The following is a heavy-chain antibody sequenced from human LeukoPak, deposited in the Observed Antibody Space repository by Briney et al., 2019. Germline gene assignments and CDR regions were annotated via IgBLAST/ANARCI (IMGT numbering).Heavy chain of an antibody. V-gene: IGHV4-34*01. CDR1: GGSFSGYY. Sequence: PSGTLSLTCAVYGGSFSGYYWSWIRQPPGKGLEWIGEINHSGSTNYNPSLRSRVTISVDTSKNQFSLKLSSVTAADTAVYYCARGVKVVVTYYFDYWGQGTLVTVSS. J-gene: IGHJ4*02. D-gene: IGHD3-22*01. CDR3: ARGVKVVVTYYFDY. CDR2: INHSGST.